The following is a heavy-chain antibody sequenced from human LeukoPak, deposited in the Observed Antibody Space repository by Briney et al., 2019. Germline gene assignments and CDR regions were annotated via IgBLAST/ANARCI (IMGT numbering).Heavy chain of an antibody. D-gene: IGHD6-13*01. V-gene: IGHV3-11*06. CDR2: ISGSGSYT. CDR1: GFTFTTYW. J-gene: IGHJ4*02. CDR3: ARVGSIAAAGTPDY. Sequence: PGGSLRLSCAASGFTFTTYWMTWIRQAPGKGLEWLSYISGSGSYTNYADSVKGRFTTSRDNAKNSLYLQMNSLRAEDTAVYYCARVGSIAAAGTPDYWGQGTLVTVSS.